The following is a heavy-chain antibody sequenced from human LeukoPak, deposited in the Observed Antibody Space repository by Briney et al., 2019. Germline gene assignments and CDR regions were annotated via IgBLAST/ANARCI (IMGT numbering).Heavy chain of an antibody. Sequence: GGSLRLSCAASGFTFSNAWMSWVRQAPGKGLEWVGRIKSKTDGGTTDYAAPVKGRFTISRDDSKNTLYLQMNSLKTEDTAVYYCATGNPHPADFDYWGQGSLVTVSS. V-gene: IGHV3-15*01. CDR2: IKSKTDGGTT. J-gene: IGHJ4*02. D-gene: IGHD2-2*01. CDR3: ATGNPHPADFDY. CDR1: GFTFSNAW.